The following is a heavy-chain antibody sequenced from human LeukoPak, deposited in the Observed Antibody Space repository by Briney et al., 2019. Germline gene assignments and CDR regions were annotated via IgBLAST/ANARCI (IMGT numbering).Heavy chain of an antibody. CDR2: IYTSGST. Sequence: RSSETLSLTCTVSGGSISSYYWSWIRQPAGKGLEWIGRIYTSGSTNYNPSLKGRVTMSVDTSKNQFSLKLSSVTAADTAVYYCAREGSNYGSGDYYYYYMDVWGKGTTVTISS. CDR3: AREGSNYGSGDYYYYYMDV. CDR1: GGSISSYY. D-gene: IGHD3-10*01. V-gene: IGHV4-4*07. J-gene: IGHJ6*03.